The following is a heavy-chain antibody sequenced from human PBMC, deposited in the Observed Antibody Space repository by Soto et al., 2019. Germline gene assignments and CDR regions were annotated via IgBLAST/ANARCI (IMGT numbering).Heavy chain of an antibody. V-gene: IGHV1-69*13. CDR2: IIPIFGTA. J-gene: IGHJ6*02. CDR3: ARVGSLYYYYGMDV. CDR1: GGTFSSYA. Sequence: GASVKVSCKASGGTFSSYAISWVRQAPGQGLEWMGGIIPIFGTANYAQKFQGRVTITADESTSTAYMELSSLRSEDTAVYYCARVGSLYYYYGMDVWGQGTTVTVSS. D-gene: IGHD3-10*01.